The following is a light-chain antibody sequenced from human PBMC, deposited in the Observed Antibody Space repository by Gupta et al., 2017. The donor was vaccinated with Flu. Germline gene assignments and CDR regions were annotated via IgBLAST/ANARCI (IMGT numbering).Light chain of an antibody. Sequence: QSALTQPASVSGSPGQSITISCPGTSSDIGGYDFVSWYQQHPGKAPKLIIYDVTNRPSEVSFRFSGSKSGNTASLTISGLHPEDEADYYCSSYTRSFTVVFGGGTTVTVV. CDR3: SSYTRSFTVV. CDR1: SSDIGGYDF. V-gene: IGLV2-14*03. J-gene: IGLJ1*01. CDR2: DVT.